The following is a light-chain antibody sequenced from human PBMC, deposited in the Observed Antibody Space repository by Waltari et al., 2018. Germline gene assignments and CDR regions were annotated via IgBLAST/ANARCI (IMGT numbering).Light chain of an antibody. Sequence: EVVLTQSPATVSLSPGERATLSCRANQRVSTSHLAWYQQRPGKSPTLFIYASSTRATCIPDRFSVSGSGTDFTLTSSRLEPEDFGVYYCQEDGSSPPKFSFGPGTKV. J-gene: IGKJ3*01. CDR3: QEDGSSPPKFS. CDR1: QRVSTSH. CDR2: ASS. V-gene: IGKV3-20*01.